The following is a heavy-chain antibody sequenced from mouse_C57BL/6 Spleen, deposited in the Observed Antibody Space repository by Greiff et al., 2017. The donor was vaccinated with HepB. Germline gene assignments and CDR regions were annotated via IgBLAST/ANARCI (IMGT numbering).Heavy chain of an antibody. CDR3: TRAYGSSYGYFDV. Sequence: EVQGVESGEGLVKPGGSLKLSCAASGFTFSSYAMSWVRQTPEKRLEWVAYISSGGDYIYYADTVKGRFTISRDNARNTLYLQMSSLKSEDTAMYYCTRAYGSSYGYFDVWGTGTTVTVSS. D-gene: IGHD1-1*01. J-gene: IGHJ1*03. V-gene: IGHV5-9-1*02. CDR1: GFTFSSYA. CDR2: ISSGGDYI.